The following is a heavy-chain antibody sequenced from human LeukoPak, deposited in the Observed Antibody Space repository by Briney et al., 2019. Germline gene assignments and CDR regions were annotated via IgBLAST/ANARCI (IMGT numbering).Heavy chain of an antibody. D-gene: IGHD6-19*01. V-gene: IGHV1-69*06. CDR3: ARDPGGGYSSGWYDF. CDR2: IIPIFGTA. J-gene: IGHJ4*02. Sequence: GASVKVSCKASGGTFSSYAVNWVRQAPGQGLEWMGGIIPIFGTANYAQKFQGRVTITADKSTSTAHMELSSLRSEDTAVYYCARDPGGGYSSGWYDFWGQGTLVTVSS. CDR1: GGTFSSYA.